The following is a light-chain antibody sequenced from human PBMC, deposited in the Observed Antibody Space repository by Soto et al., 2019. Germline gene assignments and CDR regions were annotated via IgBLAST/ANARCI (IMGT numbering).Light chain of an antibody. CDR3: QRYGNSLS. CDR1: ESVSNNY. V-gene: IGKV3-20*01. J-gene: IGKJ4*01. Sequence: ETVLTQSPCTLSLSPGERVTLSCGASESVSNNYLAWYQQKSGHAPSLLIYGASRRATGIPDRLSGSGSGTEFTLTINRLEPEDFAVYYCQRYGNSLSFGGGTKVDIK. CDR2: GAS.